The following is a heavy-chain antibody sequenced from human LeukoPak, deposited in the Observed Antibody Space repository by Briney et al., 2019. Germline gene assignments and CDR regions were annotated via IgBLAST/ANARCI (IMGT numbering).Heavy chain of an antibody. D-gene: IGHD3-9*01. CDR2: IYSGGST. J-gene: IGHJ4*02. CDR1: GFTVSSNY. V-gene: IGHV3-53*01. CDR3: ARNRDILTGFDY. Sequence: GGPLRLSLAASGFTVSSNYMSWVRPAPGKGLGGVSVIYSGGSTYYADSVKGRFTISRDNSKNTLYLQMNSLRAEDTAVYYCARNRDILTGFDYWGQGTLVTVSS.